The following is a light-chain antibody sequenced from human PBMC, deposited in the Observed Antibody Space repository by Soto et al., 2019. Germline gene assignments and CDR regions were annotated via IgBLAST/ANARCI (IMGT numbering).Light chain of an antibody. CDR1: QSVSSN. J-gene: IGKJ3*01. CDR2: GAS. Sequence: EIVMTQSPATLSVSPGERATLSCRASQSVSSNLAWYQQKPGQAPRLLIYGASTRATGIPARFSGSGSGTEFTLTISSLQSEDVAVYYFQQYNNWHGAFGPGTKVDIK. V-gene: IGKV3-15*01. CDR3: QQYNNWHGA.